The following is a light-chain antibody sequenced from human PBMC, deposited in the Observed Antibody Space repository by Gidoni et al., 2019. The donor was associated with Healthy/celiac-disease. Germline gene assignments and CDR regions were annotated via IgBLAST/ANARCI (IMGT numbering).Light chain of an antibody. CDR2: GAS. Sequence: EIVLTQSPGTLSFSPGQSATLSCRASQSISSSQLAWYQQKPGQAPRPLMYGASSGATSIPGRFSGSGSGTNFTRAVSRLEPEDFAVYYCQHFGNFGGGTKVE. J-gene: IGKJ4*01. CDR1: QSISSSQ. CDR3: QHFGN. V-gene: IGKV3-20*01.